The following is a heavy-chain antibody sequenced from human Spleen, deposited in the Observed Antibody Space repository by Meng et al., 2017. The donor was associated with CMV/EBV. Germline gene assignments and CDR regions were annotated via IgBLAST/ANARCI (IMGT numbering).Heavy chain of an antibody. V-gene: IGHV3-53*01. CDR1: GFSVSSNY. CDR3: AKDRTAVAGTPLDF. J-gene: IGHJ4*02. CDR2: IYTGGSR. Sequence: GGSLRLSCSASGFSVSSNYMSWVRQAPGKGLEWVSVIYTGGSRHYAESVKGRFTISRDNSKNTLYLQMNSLRAEDTAVYYCAKDRTAVAGTPLDFWGQGTLVTVSS. D-gene: IGHD6-19*01.